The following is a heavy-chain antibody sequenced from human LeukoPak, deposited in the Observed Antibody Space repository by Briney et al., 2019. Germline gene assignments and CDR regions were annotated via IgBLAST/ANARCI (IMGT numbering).Heavy chain of an antibody. J-gene: IGHJ4*02. D-gene: IGHD1-14*01. CDR2: ISTGGSAT. CDR3: TRSAPRTVATHY. Sequence: PGGSLRLSCAASGFIFGDYYTSWIRQSPGRGLEWVSYISTGGSATWYADSVEGRFTISRDNTKDSLYLQMTSLRAEDSAVYYCTRSAPRTVATHYWGQGTTVIVSS. CDR1: GFIFGDYY. V-gene: IGHV3-11*04.